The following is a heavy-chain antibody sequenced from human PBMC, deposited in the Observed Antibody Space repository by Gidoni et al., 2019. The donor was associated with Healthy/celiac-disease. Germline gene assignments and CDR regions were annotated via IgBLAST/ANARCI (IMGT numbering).Heavy chain of an antibody. Sequence: EVQLLESGGGLVQPGGSLRLSCAASGFTFSSYAMSWVRQAPGKGLEWVSAISGSGVSTYYADSVKSRFTFSRDNSKNPLYLQMNSLRAEDTAVYYCAHGSIAAPLVYWGQGTLVTVSS. CDR3: AHGSIAAPLVY. D-gene: IGHD6-6*01. CDR2: ISGSGVST. CDR1: GFTFSSYA. V-gene: IGHV3-23*01. J-gene: IGHJ4*02.